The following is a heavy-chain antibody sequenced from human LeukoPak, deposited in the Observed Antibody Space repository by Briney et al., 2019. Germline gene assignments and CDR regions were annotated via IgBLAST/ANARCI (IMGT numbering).Heavy chain of an antibody. CDR1: GGSISSYY. V-gene: IGHV4-59*01. J-gene: IGHJ4*02. CDR2: IYYSGST. Sequence: SETLSLTCTVSGGSISSYYWSWIRQPPGKGLEWIGYIYYSGSTNYNPSLKSRVTISVDTSKNQFSLKLSSVTAADTAVYYCAREYYYDSSGYGGVYYFDYWGQGTLVTVSS. D-gene: IGHD3-22*01. CDR3: AREYYYDSSGYGGVYYFDY.